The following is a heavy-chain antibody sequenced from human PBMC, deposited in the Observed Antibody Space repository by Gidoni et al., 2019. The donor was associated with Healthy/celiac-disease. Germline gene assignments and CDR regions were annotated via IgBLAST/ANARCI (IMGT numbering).Heavy chain of an antibody. D-gene: IGHD3-10*01. Sequence: QVQLVESGGGVVHPGRSLRLSCAASGFTFSSYAMPCVRPAPGKGLEWVAVISYDGSNKYYADSVKGRFTISRDNSKNTLYRQMNSLRAEDTAVYYCASRITMVRGVIKGDWYFDLWGRGTLVTVSS. J-gene: IGHJ2*01. V-gene: IGHV3-30-3*01. CDR1: GFTFSSYA. CDR2: ISYDGSNK. CDR3: ASRITMVRGVIKGDWYFDL.